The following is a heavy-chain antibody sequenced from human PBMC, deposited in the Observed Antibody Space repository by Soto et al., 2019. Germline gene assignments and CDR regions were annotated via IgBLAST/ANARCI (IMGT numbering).Heavy chain of an antibody. CDR3: ARLPTGRSGYNYLDF. V-gene: IGHV5-51*01. D-gene: IGHD5-12*01. J-gene: IGHJ4*02. Sequence: PGESLKISCKGSGYTFTNYWIGWVRQMPGKGLEWMGIIYPGDSDTRYSPSFQGQVTISADKSISTAYPQWSSLKASDTATYHRARLPTGRSGYNYLDFWGQGTPFTVSS. CDR1: GYTFTNYW. CDR2: IYPGDSDT.